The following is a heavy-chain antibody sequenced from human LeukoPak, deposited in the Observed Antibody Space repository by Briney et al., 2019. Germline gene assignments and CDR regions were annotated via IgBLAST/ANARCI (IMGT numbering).Heavy chain of an antibody. CDR2: ISGSSSTI. CDR3: ARGDINTVVAPGFDY. Sequence: PGGSLRLSCAASGFTFSSHSMNWVRQAPGKGLEWVSYISGSSSTIYYADSVKGRFTISRDNAKNSLYLQMNSLRAEDTAVYYCARGDINTVVAPGFDYWGQGTLVTVSS. J-gene: IGHJ4*02. D-gene: IGHD2-21*01. CDR1: GFTFSSHS. V-gene: IGHV3-48*01.